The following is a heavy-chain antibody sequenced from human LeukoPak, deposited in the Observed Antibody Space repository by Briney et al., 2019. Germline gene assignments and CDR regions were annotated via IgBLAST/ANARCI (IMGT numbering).Heavy chain of an antibody. CDR1: GFTFSNYA. Sequence: GGSLRLSCAASGFTFSNYAMHWVRQAPGKGLEWVAVVSYDGSSKYYADSVKGRFTISRDNSKNTLYLQMNSLRPEDTAVYYCARDPYNSGWDAFDIWGQGTMVTVSS. CDR2: VSYDGSSK. V-gene: IGHV3-30*04. J-gene: IGHJ3*02. CDR3: ARDPYNSGWDAFDI. D-gene: IGHD6-19*01.